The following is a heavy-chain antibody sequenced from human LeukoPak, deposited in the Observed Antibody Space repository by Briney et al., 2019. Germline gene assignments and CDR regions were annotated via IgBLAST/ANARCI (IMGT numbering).Heavy chain of an antibody. D-gene: IGHD3-22*01. CDR3: AREYYYDMSGDYFDY. V-gene: IGHV1-46*01. Sequence: ASVKVSCTASGYTFTSYYMHWVRQAPGQGPEWMGIINPSGGSTSYAQKSQGRVTMTRDTSTSTAYMELSSLRSEDTAVYYCAREYYYDMSGDYFDYWGQGTLVTVSS. CDR2: INPSGGST. J-gene: IGHJ4*02. CDR1: GYTFTSYY.